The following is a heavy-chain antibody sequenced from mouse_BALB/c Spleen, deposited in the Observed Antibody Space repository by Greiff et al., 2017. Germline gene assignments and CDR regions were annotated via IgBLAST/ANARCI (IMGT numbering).Heavy chain of an antibody. V-gene: IGHV1S22*01. CDR3: NDWGEVRGDAMDY. J-gene: IGHJ4*01. Sequence: LQQPGSELVRPGASVKLSCKASGYTFTSYWMHWVKQRPGQGLEWIGNIYPGSGSTNYDEKFKSKATLTVDTSSSTAYMQLSSLTSEDSAVYYCNDWGEVRGDAMDYWGQGTSVTVSS. CDR2: IYPGSGST. D-gene: IGHD2-14*01. CDR1: GYTFTSYW.